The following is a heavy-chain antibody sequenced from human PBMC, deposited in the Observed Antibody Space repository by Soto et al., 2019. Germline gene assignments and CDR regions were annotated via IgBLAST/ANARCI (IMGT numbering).Heavy chain of an antibody. J-gene: IGHJ6*02. CDR1: GFTVSSNY. Sequence: GSLRLSCAASGFTVSSNYMSWVRQAPGKGLEWVSVIYSGGSTYYADSVKGRFTISRDNSKNTLYLQMNSLRAEDTAVYYCARGKTYYDFWSGYYTDYYYGMDVWGQGTTVTVS. CDR3: ARGKTYYDFWSGYYTDYYYGMDV. V-gene: IGHV3-53*01. D-gene: IGHD3-3*01. CDR2: IYSGGST.